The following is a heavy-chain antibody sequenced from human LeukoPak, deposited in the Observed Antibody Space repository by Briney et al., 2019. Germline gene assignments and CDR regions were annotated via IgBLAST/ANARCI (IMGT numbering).Heavy chain of an antibody. D-gene: IGHD4-23*01. CDR1: GGSISSSSYY. CDR3: ARDRAGDYGGNSGDI. J-gene: IGHJ3*02. Sequence: PSETLSLTCTVSGGSISSSSYYWGWIRQPPGKGLEWIGSIYYSGSTYYNLSLKSRVTISVDTSKNQFSLKLSSVTAEDTAVYYCARDRAGDYGGNSGDIWGQGTMVTVSS. V-gene: IGHV4-39*07. CDR2: IYYSGST.